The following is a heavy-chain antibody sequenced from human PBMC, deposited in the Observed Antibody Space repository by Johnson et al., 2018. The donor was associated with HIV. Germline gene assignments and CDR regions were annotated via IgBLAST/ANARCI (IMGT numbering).Heavy chain of an antibody. Sequence: QMQLVESGGGVVQPGRSLRLSCAASGFTFSTYGMHWVRQAPGKGLAWVAVIWFDGSNQYYADSVKGRFTISRDNSKNTLYLQMSSLRAEDTAVYYCAKDLVVTAPGAFDIWGQGTLVTVSS. CDR1: GFTFSTYG. CDR3: AKDLVVTAPGAFDI. D-gene: IGHD2-21*02. J-gene: IGHJ3*02. V-gene: IGHV3-33*06. CDR2: IWFDGSNQ.